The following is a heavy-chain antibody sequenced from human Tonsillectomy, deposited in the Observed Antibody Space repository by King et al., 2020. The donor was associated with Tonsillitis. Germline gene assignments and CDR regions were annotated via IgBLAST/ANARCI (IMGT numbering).Heavy chain of an antibody. Sequence: VQLVESGGNLVQPGESLRLSCAASGFTFSSDAMSWVRQAPGKGLEWVSSISGSGGGIYYADSVKGRFTISRDNSKSSLYLQMNSLRVEDTAVYYCAKSGIYGSGSYYPQGIDYWGQGTLVTVSS. CDR2: ISGSGGGI. CDR3: AKSGIYGSGSYYPQGIDY. D-gene: IGHD3-10*01. J-gene: IGHJ4*02. V-gene: IGHV3-23*04. CDR1: GFTFSSDA.